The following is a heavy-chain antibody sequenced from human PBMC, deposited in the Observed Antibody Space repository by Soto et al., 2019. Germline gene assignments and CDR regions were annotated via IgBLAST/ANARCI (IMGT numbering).Heavy chain of an antibody. D-gene: IGHD6-13*01. J-gene: IGHJ4*02. CDR1: GGSISTSSYY. CDR3: ARLIAAAGGNRAH. Sequence: PSETLSLTCTVSGGSISTSSYYWGWIRQPPGKGLEWIGSIYYSGSTYYNPSLKSRVTISADTSKNQFSLKLSSVTAADTAVYYCARLIAAAGGNRAHWGQGTLVTVSS. CDR2: IYYSGST. V-gene: IGHV4-39*01.